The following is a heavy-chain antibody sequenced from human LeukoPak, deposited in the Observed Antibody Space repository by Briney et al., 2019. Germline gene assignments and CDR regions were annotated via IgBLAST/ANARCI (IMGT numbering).Heavy chain of an antibody. D-gene: IGHD3-3*01. CDR1: GFTFSSYA. CDR2: ISYDGSNK. J-gene: IGHJ5*02. Sequence: GGSLRLSCAASGFTFSSYAMHWVRQAPGKGLEWVTVISYDGSNKYYADSMKGRFTISRDNSKNTLYLQMNSLRAEDTAVYYCAKGDKELVFKRGKGGFDPWGQGTLVTVSS. CDR3: AKGDKELVFKRGKGGFDP. V-gene: IGHV3-30*04.